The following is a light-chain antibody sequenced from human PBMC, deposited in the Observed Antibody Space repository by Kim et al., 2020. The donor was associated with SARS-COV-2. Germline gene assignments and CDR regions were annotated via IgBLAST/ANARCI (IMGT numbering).Light chain of an antibody. Sequence: ASVGDRVTIICRASQTISNYLNWYQQKPGKAPKLLISGASSLQTGVPSRFSGSGSGTDFTLTISSLQPEDFATYYCQQSYSTLLSFGGGTKVDIK. V-gene: IGKV1-39*01. CDR1: QTISNY. CDR3: QQSYSTLLS. J-gene: IGKJ4*01. CDR2: GAS.